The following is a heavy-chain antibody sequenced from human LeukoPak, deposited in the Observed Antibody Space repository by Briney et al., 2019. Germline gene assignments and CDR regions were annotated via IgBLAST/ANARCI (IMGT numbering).Heavy chain of an antibody. CDR1: GGSISSGGYF. V-gene: IGHV4-39*07. CDR2: IYHTGGT. CDR3: ARVAATLCTRRSRSPGYRFDV. J-gene: IGHJ4*02. D-gene: IGHD2-8*01. Sequence: SETLSLTCTVSGGSISSGGYFWAWIRQPPGKGLDWIGSIYHTGGTTYTPSLKSRVTISVDTSKNQFSLKLMSVTVADTAIYYCARVAATLCTRRSRSPGYRFDVWGQGALVTVSS.